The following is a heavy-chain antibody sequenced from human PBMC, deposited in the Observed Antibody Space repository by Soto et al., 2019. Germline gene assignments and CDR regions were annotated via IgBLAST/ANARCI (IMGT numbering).Heavy chain of an antibody. CDR2: IIPIFSTP. Sequence: SVKVSCKTSGGTFGSYAISWVRQAPGQGLEWMGGIIPIFSTPNYAQKFQGRVTITADESASTAYMELSSLRSEDTAVYYCARPIQYYFDTSAQSAWFDPWGQGTLVTVSS. D-gene: IGHD3-22*01. V-gene: IGHV1-69*13. CDR3: ARPIQYYFDTSAQSAWFDP. CDR1: GGTFGSYA. J-gene: IGHJ5*02.